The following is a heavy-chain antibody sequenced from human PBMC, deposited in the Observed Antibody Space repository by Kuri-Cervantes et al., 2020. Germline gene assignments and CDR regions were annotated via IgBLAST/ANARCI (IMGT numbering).Heavy chain of an antibody. J-gene: IGHJ4*02. CDR1: GFTFSSYA. CDR2: ISYDGTNK. V-gene: IGHV3-30-3*01. D-gene: IGHD3-16*01. CDR3: ADIYDVDY. Sequence: GESLKISCAASGFTFSSYAMHWVRQAPGKGLEWVAVISYDGTNKYYADSVKGRFTISRDNSKNTLYLQMNSLRAEDTAVYYCADIYDVDYWGQGTQVTVSS.